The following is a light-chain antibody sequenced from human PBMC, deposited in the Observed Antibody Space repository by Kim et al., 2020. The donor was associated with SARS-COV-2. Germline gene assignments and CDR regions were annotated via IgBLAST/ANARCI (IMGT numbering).Light chain of an antibody. J-gene: IGLJ1*01. V-gene: IGLV3-1*01. CDR1: KLGDKY. CDR3: QAWVSSRGSV. CDR2: QDS. Sequence: SYELTQPPSVSVSPGQTASITCSGDKLGDKYACWYQQKPGQSPVLVIYQDSKRPSGIPERFSGSNSGNTATLTISGTQAMDEADYYCQAWVSSRGSVFGT.